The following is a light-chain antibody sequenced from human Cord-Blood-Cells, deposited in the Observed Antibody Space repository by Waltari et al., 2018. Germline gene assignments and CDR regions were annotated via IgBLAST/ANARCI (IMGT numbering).Light chain of an antibody. CDR3: QKYNSAPLT. V-gene: IGKV1-27*01. Sequence: DIQMTQSPSSLSASLGDRVTITCRASQGFSNYLAWYQQKPGKVPKLLIYAASTFQSGVPSRFSGSGSGTDFTLTISSLQPEDVATYYCQKYNSAPLTFGGGTKVEIK. J-gene: IGKJ4*01. CDR2: AAS. CDR1: QGFSNY.